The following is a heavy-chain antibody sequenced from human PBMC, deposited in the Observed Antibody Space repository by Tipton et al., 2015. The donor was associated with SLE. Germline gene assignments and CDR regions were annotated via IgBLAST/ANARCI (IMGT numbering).Heavy chain of an antibody. J-gene: IGHJ6*02. CDR1: GASISTFY. CDR2: VFYSGSA. D-gene: IGHD5-24*01. CDR3: ARGLPTATIYYYALDV. V-gene: IGHV4-59*01. Sequence: LSLTCTVSGASISTFYWSWIRQSPGKGLEWIGYVFYSGSANYSPSLKSRVTLSVDTSKNHVSLTLTSVTAADTAMYYCARGLPTATIYYYALDVWGQGTTVTVSS.